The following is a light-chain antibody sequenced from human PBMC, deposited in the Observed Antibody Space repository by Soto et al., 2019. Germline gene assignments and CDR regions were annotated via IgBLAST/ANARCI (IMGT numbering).Light chain of an antibody. CDR3: QHYGRSPPSWT. CDR2: DAS. Sequence: EIVLTQPPGTLSLSPGERATLSCRASQSVTSSYLAWYQQKPGQPPRLLIFDASSRATGIPDRFTGSGSGTDFTLTISSLEPEDFAVYYCQHYGRSPPSWTFGQGTEVEIK. V-gene: IGKV3-20*01. J-gene: IGKJ1*01. CDR1: QSVTSSY.